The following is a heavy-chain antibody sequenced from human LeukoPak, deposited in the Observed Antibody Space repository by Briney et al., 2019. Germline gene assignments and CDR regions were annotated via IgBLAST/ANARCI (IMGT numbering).Heavy chain of an antibody. J-gene: IGHJ6*02. CDR1: GYSISSGYY. V-gene: IGHV4-38-2*02. D-gene: IGHD1-26*01. CDR2: IYHSGST. Sequence: SETLSLTCTVSGYSISSGYYWGWIRQPPGKGLEWIGSIYHSGSTYYNPSLKSRVTISVDTSKNQFSLKLSSVTAADTAVYYCARDGKVGADYYYYGMDVWGQGTTVTVSS. CDR3: ARDGKVGADYYYYGMDV.